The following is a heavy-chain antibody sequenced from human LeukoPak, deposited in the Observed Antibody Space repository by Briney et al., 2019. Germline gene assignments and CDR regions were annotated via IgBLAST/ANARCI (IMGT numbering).Heavy chain of an antibody. Sequence: GGSLRLSCAASGFTYSTYWMSWVRQAPGKGLEWVANIKEDGSEKYYGGSVKGRFTISRDNAKNSLYLQMSSLRAEDTAVYYCARDSSGYQWGQGTLVTVSS. CDR1: GFTYSTYW. CDR3: ARDSSGYQ. CDR2: IKEDGSEK. J-gene: IGHJ4*02. V-gene: IGHV3-7*01. D-gene: IGHD3-22*01.